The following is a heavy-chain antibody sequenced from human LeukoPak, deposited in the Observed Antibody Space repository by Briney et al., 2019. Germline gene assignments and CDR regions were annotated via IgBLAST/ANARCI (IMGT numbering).Heavy chain of an antibody. D-gene: IGHD6-13*01. CDR2: IHYSGST. CDR1: GGSISSYY. J-gene: IGHJ4*02. V-gene: IGHV4-59*01. Sequence: TSETLPLTCTVSGGSISSYYWSWIRQPPGKGLEWIGYIHYSGSTNYNPSLKSPFTISVDTSKSQFSLKVNSVTAADTAVYYCASGTYYYFDFWGQGALVTVSS. CDR3: ASGTYYYFDF.